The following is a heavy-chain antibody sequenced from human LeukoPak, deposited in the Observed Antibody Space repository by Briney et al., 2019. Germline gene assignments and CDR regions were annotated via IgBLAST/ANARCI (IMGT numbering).Heavy chain of an antibody. D-gene: IGHD2-21*01. Sequence: GGSLRLSCAASGFTFSSYGMHWVRQAPGKGLEWVAVIWFDGSYKYYADSVKGRFTISRDNSNNTLYLQMNSLRAEDTAVYYCARRFPTEYWGQGTLVTVSS. V-gene: IGHV3-33*08. CDR1: GFTFSSYG. CDR2: IWFDGSYK. J-gene: IGHJ4*02. CDR3: ARRFPTEY.